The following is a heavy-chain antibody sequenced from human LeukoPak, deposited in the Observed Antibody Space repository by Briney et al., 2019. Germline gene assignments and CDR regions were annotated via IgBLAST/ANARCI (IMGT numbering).Heavy chain of an antibody. CDR3: ARDSIVGATSTFDY. D-gene: IGHD1-26*01. V-gene: IGHV3-64*01. J-gene: IGHJ4*02. CDR1: GFTFSSYA. Sequence: PGGSLRLSCAASGFTFSSYAIHWVRQAPGKGLEYVSAISSNGGSTCYANSVKGRFTISTDNSKNTLYLQMGSLRAEDMAVYYCARDSIVGATSTFDYWGQGTLVTVSS. CDR2: ISSNGGST.